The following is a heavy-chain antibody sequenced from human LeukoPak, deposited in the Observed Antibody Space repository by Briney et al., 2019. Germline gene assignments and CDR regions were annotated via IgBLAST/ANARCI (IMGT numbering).Heavy chain of an antibody. J-gene: IGHJ3*02. D-gene: IGHD6-13*01. CDR3: ASGGYSSSRPGAFDI. CDR1: GGSTSSYY. V-gene: IGHV4-59*01. Sequence: KTSETLSLTCTVSGGSTSSYYWSWIRQPPGKGLEWIGYIYYSGSTNYNPSLKSRVTISVDTSKNQFSLKLSSVTAADTAVYYCASGGYSSSRPGAFDIWGQGTMVTVSS. CDR2: IYYSGST.